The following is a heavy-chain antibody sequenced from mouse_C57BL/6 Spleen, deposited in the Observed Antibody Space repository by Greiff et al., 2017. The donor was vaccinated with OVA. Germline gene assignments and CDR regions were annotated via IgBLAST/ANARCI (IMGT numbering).Heavy chain of an antibody. J-gene: IGHJ3*01. CDR3: ARERDGNHPWFAY. CDR1: GFTFSSYA. V-gene: IGHV5-4*01. Sequence: VQVVESGGGLVKPGGSLKLSCAASGFTFSSYAMSWVRQTPEKRLEWVATISDGGSYTYYPDNVKGRFTISRDNAKNNLYLQMSHLKSEDTAMYYCARERDGNHPWFAYWGQGTLVTVSA. CDR2: ISDGGSYT. D-gene: IGHD2-1*01.